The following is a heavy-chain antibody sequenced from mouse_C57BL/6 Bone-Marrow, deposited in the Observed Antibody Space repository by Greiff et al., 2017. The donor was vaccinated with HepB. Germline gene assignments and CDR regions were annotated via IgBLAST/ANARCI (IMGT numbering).Heavy chain of an antibody. CDR3: TRGVGWVFAY. V-gene: IGHV5-9-1*02. D-gene: IGHD1-1*02. CDR2: ICSGGDYI. J-gene: IGHJ3*01. CDR1: GFTFSSYA. Sequence: EVQLVESGEGLVKPGGSLTLSCAASGFTFSSYAMSWVRQTPEKRLEWVAYICSGGDYIYYADPVKGRFTSSRDNARNTLYLQMSSLKSEDTAMYYCTRGVGWVFAYLGQGTLVTVSA.